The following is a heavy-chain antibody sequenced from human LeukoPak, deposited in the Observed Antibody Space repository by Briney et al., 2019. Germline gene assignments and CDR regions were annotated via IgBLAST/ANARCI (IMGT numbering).Heavy chain of an antibody. CDR2: IRTTAEGAKYA. Sequence: GGSLRLSCATSGFCFTDYPMNWVRQAPGKGLEWISNIRTTAEGAKYAYYADSVKGRVTISRGDGKNTLYLHMNSLRDDDTAVYYCARYGSIAAAGTFDYWGQGTLVTVSS. V-gene: IGHV3-48*02. J-gene: IGHJ4*02. CDR1: GFCFTDYP. CDR3: ARYGSIAAAGTFDY. D-gene: IGHD6-13*01.